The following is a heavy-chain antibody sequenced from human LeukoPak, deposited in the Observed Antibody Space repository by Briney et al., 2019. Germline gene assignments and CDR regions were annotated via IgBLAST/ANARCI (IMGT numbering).Heavy chain of an antibody. CDR2: IIPIFGTA. CDR3: ARGIVVVPAAWDWFDP. V-gene: IGHV1-69*05. J-gene: IGHJ5*02. Sequence: ASVKVSCTASGGTFSSYAISWVRQAPGQGLEWMGGIIPIFGTANYAQKFQGRVTITTDESTSTAYMELSSLRSEDTAVYYCARGIVVVPAAWDWFDPWGQGTLVTVSS. CDR1: GGTFSSYA. D-gene: IGHD2-2*01.